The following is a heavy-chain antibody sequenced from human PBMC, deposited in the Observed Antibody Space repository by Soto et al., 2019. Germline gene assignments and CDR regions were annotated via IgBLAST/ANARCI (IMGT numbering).Heavy chain of an antibody. D-gene: IGHD2-15*01. V-gene: IGHV3-30-3*01. J-gene: IGHJ4*02. CDR2: ISYDGSNK. Sequence: PGGSLRLSFAASGFTFSSYAMHWVRQAPGKGLEWVAVISYDGSNKYYADSVKGQFTISRDNSKNTLYLQMNSLRAEDTAVYYCARGLVRSGGTDGSGYWGQGT. CDR1: GFTFSSYA. CDR3: ARGLVRSGGTDGSGY.